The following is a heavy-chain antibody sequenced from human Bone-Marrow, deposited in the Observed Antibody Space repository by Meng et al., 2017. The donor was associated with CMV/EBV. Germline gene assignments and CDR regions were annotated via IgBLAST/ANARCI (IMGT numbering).Heavy chain of an antibody. V-gene: IGHV4-59*05. CDR2: IYYSGST. J-gene: IGHJ5*02. Sequence: GSLRLSCAVSGGSISNYYWSWLRQFPGKGREWIGSIYYSGSTYYNPSLKSRVTISVDTSKNQFSLKLSSVTAADTAVYYCARHASGWYRGNWFDPWGQGTLVTVSS. CDR1: GGSISNYY. CDR3: ARHASGWYRGNWFDP. D-gene: IGHD6-19*01.